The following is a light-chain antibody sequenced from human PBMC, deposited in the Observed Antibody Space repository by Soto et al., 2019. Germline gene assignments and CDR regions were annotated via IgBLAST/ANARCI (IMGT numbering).Light chain of an antibody. J-gene: IGLJ1*01. CDR1: SSDIGGYNY. CDR3: CSYAGNSLYV. V-gene: IGLV2-11*01. Sequence: QSVLTQPRSVSGSPGQSVTISCTGTSSDIGGYNYVSWYQQHPDKAPKLIIYNVSKRPSGVPDRFSGSKSGNTASLTISGLQAEDGTDYYCCSYAGNSLYVFGPGTKLTVL. CDR2: NVS.